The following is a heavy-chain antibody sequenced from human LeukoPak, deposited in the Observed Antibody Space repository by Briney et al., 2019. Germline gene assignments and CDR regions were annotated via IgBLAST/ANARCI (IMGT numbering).Heavy chain of an antibody. D-gene: IGHD6-19*01. Sequence: GGSLRLSCAASGFTFSSYWMHWVRQAPGKGLVWVSRINSDGSSTSYADSVKGRFTISRDNAKNTLYLQMNSLRAEDTAVYYCARARDSSGWYADPTFLDYWGQGTLVTVSS. CDR1: GFTFSSYW. CDR3: ARARDSSGWYADPTFLDY. V-gene: IGHV3-74*01. CDR2: INSDGSST. J-gene: IGHJ4*02.